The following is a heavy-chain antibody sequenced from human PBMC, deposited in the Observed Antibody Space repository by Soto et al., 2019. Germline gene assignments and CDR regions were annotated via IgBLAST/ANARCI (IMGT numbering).Heavy chain of an antibody. D-gene: IGHD3-22*01. Sequence: SDTLSLTCTVSGGSIGSYYWSWVRQPPGKGLEWIGYIYYSGNTNYNPSLKSRVTISIDTSKNQFSLNLRSVTAADTAVYYCARALFHSIGGPLWGQGTLVTVSS. CDR1: GGSIGSYY. CDR2: IYYSGNT. J-gene: IGHJ4*02. CDR3: ARALFHSIGGPL. V-gene: IGHV4-59*01.